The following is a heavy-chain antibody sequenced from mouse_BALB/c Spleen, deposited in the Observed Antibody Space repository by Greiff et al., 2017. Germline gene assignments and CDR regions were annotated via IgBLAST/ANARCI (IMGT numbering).Heavy chain of an antibody. V-gene: IGHV1-7*01. D-gene: IGHD2-1*01. CDR3: ARDGNYLYYFDY. CDR2: INPSTGYT. CDR1: GYTFTSYW. J-gene: IGHJ2*01. Sequence: QVHVKQSGAELAKPGASVKMSCKASGYTFTSYWMHWVKQRPGQGLEWIGYINPSTGYTEYNQKFKDKATLTADKSSSTAYMQLSSLTSEDSAVYYCARDGNYLYYFDYWGQGTTLTVSS.